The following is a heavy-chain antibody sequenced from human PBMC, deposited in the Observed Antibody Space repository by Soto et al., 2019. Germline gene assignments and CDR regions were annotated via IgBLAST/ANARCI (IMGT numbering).Heavy chain of an antibody. D-gene: IGHD5-18*01. CDR3: AREARGYSYGNYYYYGMDV. V-gene: IGHV3-21*01. CDR2: ISSSSSYI. J-gene: IGHJ6*02. Sequence: GSLRLSCAASGFTFSSYSMNWVRQAPGKGLEWVSSISSSSSYIYYADSVKGRFTISRDNAKNSLYLQMNSLRAEDTAVYYCAREARGYSYGNYYYYGMDVWGQGTTVTVSS. CDR1: GFTFSSYS.